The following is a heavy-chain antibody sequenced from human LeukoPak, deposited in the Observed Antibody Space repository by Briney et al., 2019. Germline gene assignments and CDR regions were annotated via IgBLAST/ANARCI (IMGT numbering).Heavy chain of an antibody. CDR3: AKYGPSGTYLGDY. D-gene: IGHD1-26*01. V-gene: IGHV3-23*01. CDR2: ISDSGGTT. J-gene: IGHJ4*02. CDR1: GFTFSSYA. Sequence: GGSLRLSCAASGFTFSSYAMSWVRQAPGKGLEWVSAISDSGGTTYYPDSVKGRFTISRDNSRNTLYLQMSGLRADDTAVYYCAKYGPSGTYLGDYWGPGTLVTVSS.